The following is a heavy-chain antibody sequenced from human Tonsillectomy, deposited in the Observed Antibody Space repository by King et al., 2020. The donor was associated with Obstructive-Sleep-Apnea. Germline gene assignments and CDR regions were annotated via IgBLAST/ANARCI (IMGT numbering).Heavy chain of an antibody. Sequence: VQLVESGGGVVQPGRSLRLSCAASGFTFSSYAMHWVRQAPGKGLEWVAVISYDGSNKYYADSVKGRFTISRDNSKNTLYLQMNSLRAEDTAVYYCARDPVYYDFWSGYLDYWGQGTLVTVSS. V-gene: IGHV3-30*04. CDR1: GFTFSSYA. CDR2: ISYDGSNK. D-gene: IGHD3-3*01. J-gene: IGHJ4*02. CDR3: ARDPVYYDFWSGYLDY.